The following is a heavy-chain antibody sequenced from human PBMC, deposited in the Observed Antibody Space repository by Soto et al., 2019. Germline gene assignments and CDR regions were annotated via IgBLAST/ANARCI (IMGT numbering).Heavy chain of an antibody. Sequence: QVQLVESGGGVVQPGRSLRLSCAACGFTFSTCGRHWVRQAPGKGQEWVALIWSDGSNKYYADSVKGRFTISRDNSKKTLYLQMNSLRAEDTAMYYCVRVFDTYYFDLWGQGNMVTVSS. J-gene: IGHJ4*02. CDR2: IWSDGSNK. D-gene: IGHD3-9*01. CDR1: GFTFSTCG. V-gene: IGHV3-33*01. CDR3: VRVFDTYYFDL.